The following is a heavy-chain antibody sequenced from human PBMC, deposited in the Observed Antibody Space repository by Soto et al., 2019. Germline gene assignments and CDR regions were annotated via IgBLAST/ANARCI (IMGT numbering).Heavy chain of an antibody. J-gene: IGHJ6*02. CDR2: VYNSGRG. CDR1: GGSVSRGSYY. Sequence: QVQLQESGPGLVKPSETLSLTCTVSGGSVSRGSYYWSWIRKPPGKGLEWIAYVYNSGRGNYNPSLRSRAIISVDTSKNQFSLGLSSLTAADTAVYFCARAGTPESKYYYGMDIWGPGTTVTVSS. V-gene: IGHV4-61*01. CDR3: ARAGTPESKYYYGMDI.